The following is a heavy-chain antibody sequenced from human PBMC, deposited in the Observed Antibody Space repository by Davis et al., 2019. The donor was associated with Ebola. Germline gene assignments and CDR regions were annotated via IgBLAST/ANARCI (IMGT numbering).Heavy chain of an antibody. J-gene: IGHJ5*02. CDR2: IYYSGST. Sequence: GSLRLSCTVSGGSISSRSYYWGWIRQPPGKGLEWIGSIYYSGSTYYNASLKRRVTISVDTSKNQFSLKLSSVTAADTAVYYCARRPLGGNWFDPWGQGTLVTVSS. D-gene: IGHD7-27*01. V-gene: IGHV4-39*01. CDR3: ARRPLGGNWFDP. CDR1: GGSISSRSYY.